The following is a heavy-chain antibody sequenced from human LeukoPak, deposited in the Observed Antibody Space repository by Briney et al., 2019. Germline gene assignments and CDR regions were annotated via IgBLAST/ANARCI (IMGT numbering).Heavy chain of an antibody. CDR2: IIPIFGTA. CDR3: ARPRDGYNYPFDY. J-gene: IGHJ4*02. Sequence: SVKVSCKASGGTFSSYAISWVRQAPGQGLEWMGGIIPIFGTANYAQKFQGRVTITTDESTSTAYMELSSLRSEDTAVYYCARPRDGYNYPFDYWGQGTLVTVS. V-gene: IGHV1-69*05. CDR1: GGTFSSYA. D-gene: IGHD5-24*01.